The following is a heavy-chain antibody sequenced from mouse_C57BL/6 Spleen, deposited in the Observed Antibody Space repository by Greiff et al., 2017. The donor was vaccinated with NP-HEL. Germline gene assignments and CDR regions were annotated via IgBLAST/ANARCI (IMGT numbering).Heavy chain of an antibody. J-gene: IGHJ1*03. CDR3: ATVTTGPHWYFDV. D-gene: IGHD1-1*01. CDR2: IDPSDSYT. Sequence: QVQLQQPGAELVRPGTSVKLSCKASGYTFTSYWMHWVKQRPGQGLEWIGVIDPSDSYTNYNQKFKGKATLTVDTSSSTAYMQLSSLTSEDSAVYDCATVTTGPHWYFDVWGTGTTVTVSS. V-gene: IGHV1-59*01. CDR1: GYTFTSYW.